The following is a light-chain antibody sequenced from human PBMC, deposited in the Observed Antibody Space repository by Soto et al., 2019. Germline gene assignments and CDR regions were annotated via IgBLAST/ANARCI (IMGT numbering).Light chain of an antibody. Sequence: EIVLTQSPGTLSLSPGERATLSCRASQSVSNNYLAWYQQKPGQAPRLPIYGASNRATGIPDRFSGSGSGTDFTLTISRLEPEDFAVYYCQQYGSSPQTFGQGTKVDI. J-gene: IGKJ1*01. CDR1: QSVSNNY. CDR3: QQYGSSPQT. V-gene: IGKV3-20*01. CDR2: GAS.